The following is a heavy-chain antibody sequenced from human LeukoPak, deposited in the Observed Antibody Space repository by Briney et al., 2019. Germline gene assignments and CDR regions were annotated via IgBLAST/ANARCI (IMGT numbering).Heavy chain of an antibody. CDR3: ATLTVASSFDY. CDR2: ISSSGGTR. CDR1: GFAFSVYE. Sequence: GGSLRLSCAASGFAFSVYEMYWVRQAPGKGLEWVSYISSSGGTRYYADSVKGRFTISRDNAKNSLYLQMNSPRAEDTAVYYCATLTVASSFDYWGQGTLVTVSS. V-gene: IGHV3-48*03. D-gene: IGHD6-19*01. J-gene: IGHJ4*02.